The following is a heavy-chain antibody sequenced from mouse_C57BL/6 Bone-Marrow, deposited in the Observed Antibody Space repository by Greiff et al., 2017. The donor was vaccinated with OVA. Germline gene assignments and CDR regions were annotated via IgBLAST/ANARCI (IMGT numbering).Heavy chain of an antibody. V-gene: IGHV5-12*01. CDR2: ISNGGGCT. Sequence: EVKLEESGGGLVQPGGSLKLSCAASGFTFSDYYMYWVRQTPEQRLEWVAYISNGGGCTYYPDTVKGRFTISRDNAKSTLYMQLSRLKSEDTAMYYCARQGYSSSPCFDVWGTGTTVTVSS. D-gene: IGHD1-1*01. CDR3: ARQGYSSSPCFDV. J-gene: IGHJ1*03. CDR1: GFTFSDYY.